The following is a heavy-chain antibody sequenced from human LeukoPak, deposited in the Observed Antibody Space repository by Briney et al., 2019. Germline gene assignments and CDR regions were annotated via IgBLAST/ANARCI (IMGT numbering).Heavy chain of an antibody. CDR2: VIGSGGNT. V-gene: IGHV3-23*01. CDR3: ARGGLYKFDY. J-gene: IGHJ4*02. CDR1: GFTFSGYA. D-gene: IGHD1-14*01. Sequence: GGTLRLSCAASGFTFSGYAMSWVRQAPGKGLEWVSTVIGSGGNTYYADSVRGRFTISRDNSKNTLYLQINSLGADDTAVYYCARGGLYKFDYWGQGTLVTVSS.